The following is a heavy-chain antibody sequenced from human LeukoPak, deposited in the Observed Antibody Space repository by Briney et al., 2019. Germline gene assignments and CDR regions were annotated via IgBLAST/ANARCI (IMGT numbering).Heavy chain of an antibody. CDR1: GGSFSGYY. CDR2: INHSGST. D-gene: IGHD3-3*01. V-gene: IGHV4-34*01. CDR3: ARGRGTIFGVVTEYYYYMDV. Sequence: SETLSLTCAVYGGSFSGYYWSWIRQPPGKGLEWIGEINHSGSTNYNPSLKSRVTISVDTSKNQFSLKLSSVTAADTAVYYCARGRGTIFGVVTEYYYYMDVWGKGTTVTVSS. J-gene: IGHJ6*03.